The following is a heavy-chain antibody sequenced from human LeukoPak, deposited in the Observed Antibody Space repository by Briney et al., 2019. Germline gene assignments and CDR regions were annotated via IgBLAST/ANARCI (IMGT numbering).Heavy chain of an antibody. Sequence: ASETVSCKASGYTFTTHDINWVRQATGQGLEWLGWMSPNSGDTGYAQKLQGRVTMTSDSSISTAYMELSSLRSEDTAIYYCVRTPPNWGFDYWGQGTLVTVSS. J-gene: IGHJ4*02. CDR1: GYTFTTHD. V-gene: IGHV1-8*01. CDR3: VRTPPNWGFDY. D-gene: IGHD7-27*01. CDR2: MSPNSGDT.